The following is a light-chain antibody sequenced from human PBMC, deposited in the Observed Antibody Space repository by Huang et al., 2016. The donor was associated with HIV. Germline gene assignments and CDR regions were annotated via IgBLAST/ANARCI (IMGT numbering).Light chain of an antibody. CDR2: GTA. J-gene: IGKJ4*01. Sequence: EIVMTQSPATLSVSPGERATLSCRASQSVSTNLAWYQQKAGQAPRLRMYGTATRATGVPARFSGSGSGTEFTLTISSLQSEDFAVYYCQRYNNWPPLTFGGGTRVEIK. V-gene: IGKV3-15*01. CDR1: QSVSTN. CDR3: QRYNNWPPLT.